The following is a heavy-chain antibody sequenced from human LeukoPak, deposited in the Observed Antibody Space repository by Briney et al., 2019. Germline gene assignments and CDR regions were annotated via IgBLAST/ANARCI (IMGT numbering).Heavy chain of an antibody. CDR3: TTDEWN. D-gene: IGHD2-8*01. Sequence: GGSLRLSCAASGLTFSSAWMSWVRQAPGKGLGWVGHIKSNTDGGTTGYAAPVKGRFTISRDDSKKTLFLQMNSLKIEDTAVYYCTTDEWNWGQGTLVTVSS. CDR1: GLTFSSAW. J-gene: IGHJ4*02. CDR2: IKSNTDGGTT. V-gene: IGHV3-15*01.